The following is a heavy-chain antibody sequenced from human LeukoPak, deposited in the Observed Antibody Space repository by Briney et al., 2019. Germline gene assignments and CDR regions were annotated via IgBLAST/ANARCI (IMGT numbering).Heavy chain of an antibody. J-gene: IGHJ4*02. V-gene: IGHV3-7*01. Sequence: GGSLRLSCTASGFTFSSYWMNWVRQAPGKGLEWVANIKQDGSDKYYVDSVKGRFTISRDNTKNSLYLQMNNLRTDDTAVYYCATSRTFDYWGQGTLVT. CDR3: ATSRTFDY. CDR1: GFTFSSYW. D-gene: IGHD2-2*01. CDR2: IKQDGSDK.